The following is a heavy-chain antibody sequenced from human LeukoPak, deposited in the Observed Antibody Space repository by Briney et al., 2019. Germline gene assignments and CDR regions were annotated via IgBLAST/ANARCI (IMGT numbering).Heavy chain of an antibody. V-gene: IGHV3-23*01. CDR2: ISDSGGST. Sequence: GGSLRLSCASSGFTFSSYAMNWVRQAPGKGLEWVSGISDSGGSTYYADSVKGRFTISRDNSKNTLYLQMNSLRAEDTAVYYCARVGAGPVGPWGQGTLVTVSS. CDR1: GFTFSSYA. CDR3: ARVGAGPVGP. J-gene: IGHJ5*02. D-gene: IGHD1-26*01.